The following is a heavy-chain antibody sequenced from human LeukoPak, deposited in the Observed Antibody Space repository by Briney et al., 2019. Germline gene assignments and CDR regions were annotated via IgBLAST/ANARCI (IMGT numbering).Heavy chain of an antibody. D-gene: IGHD2-2*02. CDR2: VIPIFGTA. CDR3: ASPDCSTTSCYTYYYYYMDL. CDR1: GGTFSSYA. Sequence: ASVKVSCKASGGTFSSYAISWVRQAPGQGLEWMGGVIPIFGTANYAQKFQGRVTTTADESTSTAYLELSSLRSEDTGVFYCASPDCSTTSCYTYYYYYMDLWGKGTPVTVSS. J-gene: IGHJ6*03. V-gene: IGHV1-69*13.